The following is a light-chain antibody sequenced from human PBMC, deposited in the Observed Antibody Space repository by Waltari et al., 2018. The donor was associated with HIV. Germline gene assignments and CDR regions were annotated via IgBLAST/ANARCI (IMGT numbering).Light chain of an antibody. CDR1: ALPKQY. V-gene: IGLV3-25*03. Sequence: SYELTQSSSVSVSPGQTARITCSGDALPKQYAYCYQQKPGQTPVLIIYKDTERPSGIPERFSGSSSGTTVTLTISGVQAEDEAAYYCQSADSSGTYGVFGGGTRLTVL. J-gene: IGLJ3*02. CDR3: QSADSSGTYGV. CDR2: KDT.